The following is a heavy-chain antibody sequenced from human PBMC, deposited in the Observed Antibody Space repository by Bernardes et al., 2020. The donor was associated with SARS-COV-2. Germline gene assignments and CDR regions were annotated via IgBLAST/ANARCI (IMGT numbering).Heavy chain of an antibody. Sequence: GLLTPSCAASGVTFSRYWMHWVRTAPGKGLVWVSRINSDGSSTSYADSVKGRFTISRDNAKNTLYLQMNSLRAEDTAVYYCARDWEYYDFWSGYYTRRHDAFDIWGQGTMVTVSS. J-gene: IGHJ3*02. CDR1: GVTFSRYW. D-gene: IGHD3-3*01. CDR2: INSDGSST. V-gene: IGHV3-74*01. CDR3: ARDWEYYDFWSGYYTRRHDAFDI.